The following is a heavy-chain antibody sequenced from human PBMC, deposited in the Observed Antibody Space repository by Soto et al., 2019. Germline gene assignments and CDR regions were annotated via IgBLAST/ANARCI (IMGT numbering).Heavy chain of an antibody. J-gene: IGHJ5*02. CDR1: GGTFSSYA. CDR3: ARARITIFGVVILAASGFDP. V-gene: IGHV1-69*01. CDR2: IIPIFGTA. D-gene: IGHD3-3*01. Sequence: QVQLVQSGAEVKKPGSSVKVSCKASGGTFSSYAISWVLQAPGQGLEWMGGIIPIFGTANYAQKFQGRVMITADESTRKDYMELGSLIAEDTDVYYCARARITIFGVVILAASGFDPCGQGTLVTVSS.